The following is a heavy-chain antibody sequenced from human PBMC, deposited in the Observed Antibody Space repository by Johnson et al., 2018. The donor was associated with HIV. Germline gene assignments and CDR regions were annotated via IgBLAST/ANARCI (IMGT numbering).Heavy chain of an antibody. J-gene: IGHJ3*02. Sequence: VQLVESGGGVVQPGGSLRLSCAASGFTFDDYGMSWVRQAPGKGLEWVSDINWNGGRTGYADSVKGRFTISRDKAKNSLYLQMKSLRAEDTALYHCAGVIMTGVGGDAFDIWGQGTMFTVSS. CDR3: AGVIMTGVGGDAFDI. CDR2: INWNGGRT. CDR1: GFTFDDYG. V-gene: IGHV3-20*01. D-gene: IGHD3-22*01.